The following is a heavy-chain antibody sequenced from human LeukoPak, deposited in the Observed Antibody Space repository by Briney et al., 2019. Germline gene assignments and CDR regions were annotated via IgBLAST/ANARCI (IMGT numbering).Heavy chain of an antibody. V-gene: IGHV4-30-4*01. CDR3: ARGIRGYSYGLQFYYYGMDV. J-gene: IGHJ6*02. CDR2: IYYSGST. Sequence: SETLSLTCTVSGGSISSSSYYWSWIRQPPGKGLEWIGYIYYSGSTYYNPSLKSRVTISVDTSKNQFSLKLSSVTAADTAVYYCARGIRGYSYGLQFYYYGMDVWGQGTTVTVSS. CDR1: GGSISSSSYY. D-gene: IGHD5-18*01.